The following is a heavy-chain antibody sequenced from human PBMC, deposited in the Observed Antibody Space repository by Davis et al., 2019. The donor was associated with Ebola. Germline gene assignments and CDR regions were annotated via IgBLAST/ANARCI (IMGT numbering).Heavy chain of an antibody. J-gene: IGHJ3*02. Sequence: SETLSLTCAVSGGSISSGGYSWSWIRQPPGKGLEWIGYIYHSGRTYYNPSLKSRVTISVDRSKNQFSLKLSSVTAADTAVYYCARAPMTYYYDSSGYYGVADAFDIWGQGTMVTVSS. CDR1: GGSISSGGYS. V-gene: IGHV4-30-2*01. CDR2: IYHSGRT. D-gene: IGHD3-22*01. CDR3: ARAPMTYYYDSSGYYGVADAFDI.